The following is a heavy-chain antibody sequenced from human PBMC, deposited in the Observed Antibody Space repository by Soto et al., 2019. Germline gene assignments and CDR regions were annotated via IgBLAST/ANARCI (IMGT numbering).Heavy chain of an antibody. J-gene: IGHJ5*02. Sequence: SETLSLTCTVSGGSIRSGGYYWSWIRQHPGKGLEWIGYIYYSGSTYYNPSLKSRVTISVDTSKNQFSLKLSSVTAADTAVYYCARDLPDYPNWFDPWGQGTLVTVSS. CDR1: GGSIRSGGYY. V-gene: IGHV4-31*03. CDR2: IYYSGST. CDR3: ARDLPDYPNWFDP. D-gene: IGHD3-10*01.